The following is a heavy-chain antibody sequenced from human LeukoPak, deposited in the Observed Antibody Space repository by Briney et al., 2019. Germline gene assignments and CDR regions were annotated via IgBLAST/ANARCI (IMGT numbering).Heavy chain of an antibody. V-gene: IGHV3-30*03. CDR1: GFTFSSYG. CDR2: ISYDGSNK. CDR3: ASSGEWELLEPFDY. Sequence: GGSLRLSCAASGFTFSSYGMHWVRQAPGKGLEWVAVISYDGSNKYYADSVKSRFTISRDNSKNTLYLQMNSLRAEDTAVYYCASSGEWELLEPFDYWGQGTLVTVSS. D-gene: IGHD1-26*01. J-gene: IGHJ4*02.